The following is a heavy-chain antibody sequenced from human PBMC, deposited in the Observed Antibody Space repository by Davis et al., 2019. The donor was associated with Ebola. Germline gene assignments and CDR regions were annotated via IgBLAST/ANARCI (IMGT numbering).Heavy chain of an antibody. V-gene: IGHV4-34*01. Sequence: PGGSLRLSCAASGFTFSDYYMSWIRQPPGKGLEWIGEINHSGSTNYNPSLKSRVTISVDTSKNQFSLKLSSVTAADTAVYYCARGRGPPPIRFRSGYKFDPWGQGTLVTVSS. D-gene: IGHD3-3*01. CDR2: INHSGST. CDR3: ARGRGPPPIRFRSGYKFDP. J-gene: IGHJ5*02. CDR1: GFTFSDYY.